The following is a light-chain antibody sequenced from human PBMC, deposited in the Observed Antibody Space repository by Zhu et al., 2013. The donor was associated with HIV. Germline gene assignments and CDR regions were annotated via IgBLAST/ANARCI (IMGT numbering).Light chain of an antibody. CDR3: MQSLQTPWT. J-gene: IGKJ1*01. Sequence: DIVMTQSPLSLPVTPGEPASISCRSSQSLLLSNGDKYLDRYLQKPGQSAQLLIYLGSNRASGVPDRFSGRGSGTHFTLKIGRVEAEDVGVYYCMQSLQTPWTFGQGTKVEIK. V-gene: IGKV2-28*01. CDR2: LGS. CDR1: QSLLLSNGDKY.